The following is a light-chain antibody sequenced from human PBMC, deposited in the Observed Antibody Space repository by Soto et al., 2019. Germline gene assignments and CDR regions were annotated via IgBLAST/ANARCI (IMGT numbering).Light chain of an antibody. CDR3: QHYNSYSEA. CDR2: KAS. Sequence: IQMTQSPFTLSGSVGYRVTITFRASQTISSWLAWYQQKPGKAPKLLIYKASTLKSGVPSRFSGSGSGTEFTLTISSLQPDDFATYYCQHYNSYSEAFGQGAKVDI. J-gene: IGKJ1*01. CDR1: QTISSW. V-gene: IGKV1-5*03.